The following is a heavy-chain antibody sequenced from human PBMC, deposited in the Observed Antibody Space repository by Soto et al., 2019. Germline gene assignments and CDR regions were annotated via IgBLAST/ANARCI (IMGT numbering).Heavy chain of an antibody. J-gene: IGHJ4*02. D-gene: IGHD2-21*01. CDR1: GFTFSSYA. V-gene: IGHV3-23*01. CDR2: ISGSGGST. Sequence: GESLKISCAASGFTFSSYAMSWVRQAPGKGLEWVSAISGSGGSTYYADSVKGRFTISRDNSKNTLYLQMNSLRAEDTAVYYCAKSRPISPFDYWGQGTLVNVSS. CDR3: AKSRPISPFDY.